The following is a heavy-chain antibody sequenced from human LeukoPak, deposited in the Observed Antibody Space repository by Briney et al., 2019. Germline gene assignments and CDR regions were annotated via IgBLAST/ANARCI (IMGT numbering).Heavy chain of an antibody. CDR2: ISGSGGST. J-gene: IGHJ4*02. V-gene: IGHV3-23*01. Sequence: GSLRLSCAASGFTFSSYAMSWVRQAPGKGLEWVSAISGSGGSTYYADSVKGRFTISRDNSKNTLYLQMNSLRAEDTAVYYCAKGEGYYGSGSYYILSKPVDYWDQGTLVTVSS. CDR3: AKGEGYYGSGSYYILSKPVDY. CDR1: GFTFSSYA. D-gene: IGHD3-10*01.